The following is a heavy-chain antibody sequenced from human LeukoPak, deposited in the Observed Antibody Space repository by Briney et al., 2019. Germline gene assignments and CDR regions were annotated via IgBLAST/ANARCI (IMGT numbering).Heavy chain of an antibody. V-gene: IGHV1-69*13. CDR3: ARDPGIVVVPATIGGFDP. D-gene: IGHD2-2*01. CDR1: GGTFSSYA. Sequence: SVKVSCEASGGTFSSYAISWVRQAPGQGLEWMGGIIPIFGTANYAQKFQGRVTITADESTSTAYMELSSLRSEDTAVYYCARDPGIVVVPATIGGFDPWGQGTLVTVSS. J-gene: IGHJ5*02. CDR2: IIPIFGTA.